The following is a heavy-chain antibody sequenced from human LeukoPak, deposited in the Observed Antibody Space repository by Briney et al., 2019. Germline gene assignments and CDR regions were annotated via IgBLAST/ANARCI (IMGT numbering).Heavy chain of an antibody. D-gene: IGHD6-19*01. J-gene: IGHJ4*02. Sequence: GASVKVSCKASGYTFTGYYMHWVRQAPGQGLEWMGWINPNSGGTNYAQKFQGRVTTTRDTSISTAYMELSRLRSDDTAVYYCARVYGGWYPVDYWGQGTLVTVSS. CDR3: ARVYGGWYPVDY. CDR2: INPNSGGT. CDR1: GYTFTGYY. V-gene: IGHV1-2*02.